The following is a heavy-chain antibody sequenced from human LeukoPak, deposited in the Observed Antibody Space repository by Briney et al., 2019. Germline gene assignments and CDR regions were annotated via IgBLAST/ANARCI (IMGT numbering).Heavy chain of an antibody. D-gene: IGHD5-18*01. CDR3: ASEPIQLGSIDY. J-gene: IGHJ4*02. Sequence: GGSLRLSCAASGFTFSDCYMSWIRQAPGKGLEWVSYISSSGSTIYYADSVKGRFTISRDNAKNSLYLQMNSLRAEDTAVYYCASEPIQLGSIDYWGQGTLVTVSS. CDR1: GFTFSDCY. V-gene: IGHV3-11*01. CDR2: ISSSGSTI.